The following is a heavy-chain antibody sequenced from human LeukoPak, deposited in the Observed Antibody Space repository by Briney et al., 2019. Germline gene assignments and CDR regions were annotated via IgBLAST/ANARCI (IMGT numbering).Heavy chain of an antibody. CDR2: ISSSSSTM. Sequence: GGSLRLSCAASGFTFSSYSMNWVRQAPGKGLEWISYISSSSSTMYYADSVKGRFTISRDNAKNSLYLQMNSLRAEDTAVYYCARARERGYYFFDYWGQGTLVIVSS. CDR3: ARARERGYYFFDY. CDR1: GFTFSSYS. J-gene: IGHJ4*02. D-gene: IGHD3-3*01. V-gene: IGHV3-48*04.